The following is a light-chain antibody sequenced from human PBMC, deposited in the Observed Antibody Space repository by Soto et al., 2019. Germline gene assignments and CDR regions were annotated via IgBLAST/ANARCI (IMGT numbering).Light chain of an antibody. J-gene: IGKJ3*01. CDR3: QQYGASPIT. Sequence: ETVLTQSPGTLSLSPGEGATLSCRASQTVAFNYLAWYQQKPGQPPRLLIEGASNRAAGVPDSFSGSGSGTDFTRTISRLEAEDSAMYYCQQYGASPITFGPGTRVDIQ. CDR2: GAS. V-gene: IGKV3-20*01. CDR1: QTVAFNY.